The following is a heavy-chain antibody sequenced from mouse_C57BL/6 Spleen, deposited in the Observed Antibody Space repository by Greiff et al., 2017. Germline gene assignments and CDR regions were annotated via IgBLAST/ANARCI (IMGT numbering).Heavy chain of an antibody. J-gene: IGHJ4*01. Sequence: EVKLEESGGGLVKPGGSLKLSCAASGFTFSDYGMHWVRQAPEKGLEWVAYISSGSSTIYYADTVKGRFTISRDNAKNTLFLQMTSLRSEDTAMYYCARRPHYDYDGGYYAMDYWGQGTSVTVSS. V-gene: IGHV5-17*01. CDR1: GFTFSDYG. CDR3: ARRPHYDYDGGYYAMDY. D-gene: IGHD2-4*01. CDR2: ISSGSSTI.